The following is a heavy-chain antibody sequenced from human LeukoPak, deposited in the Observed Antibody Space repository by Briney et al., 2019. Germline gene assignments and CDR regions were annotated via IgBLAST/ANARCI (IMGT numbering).Heavy chain of an antibody. Sequence: GGSLRLSCAASGFTFSSYAMSWVRQAPGKGLEWVSAISGSGGSTYYADSVKGRFTISRDNSKNTLYLQMNSLRAEDTAVYYCAKESVVRGVIVSHGMDVWGQGTTVTVSS. D-gene: IGHD3-10*01. CDR2: ISGSGGST. CDR1: GFTFSSYA. CDR3: AKESVVRGVIVSHGMDV. V-gene: IGHV3-23*01. J-gene: IGHJ6*02.